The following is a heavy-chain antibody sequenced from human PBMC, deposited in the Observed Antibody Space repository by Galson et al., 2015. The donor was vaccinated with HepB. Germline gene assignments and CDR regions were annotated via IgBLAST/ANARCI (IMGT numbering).Heavy chain of an antibody. CDR3: AKPIPHWYFDL. V-gene: IGHV3-23*01. Sequence: SLRLSCAASGFTFSSYAMNWVRQAPGKGLEWISSITSNGGSSFYADSVKGRFTISRDNSKNTLYLQMNSLRVEDTAVYYCAKPIPHWYFDLWGRGALVTVSS. CDR2: ITSNGGSS. CDR1: GFTFSSYA. J-gene: IGHJ2*01.